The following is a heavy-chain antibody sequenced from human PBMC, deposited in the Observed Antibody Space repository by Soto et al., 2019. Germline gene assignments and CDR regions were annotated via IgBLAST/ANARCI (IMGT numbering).Heavy chain of an antibody. CDR2: IYPGDSDT. V-gene: IGHV5-51*01. CDR3: AKAGPNSHGRNYFDY. D-gene: IGHD1-26*01. J-gene: IGHJ4*02. Sequence: GESLKISCKGSGYSFTSYWIGWVRQMPGKGLEWMGIIYPGDSDTRYSPSFQGQVTISADKSISTAYLQWSSLKASDTAVYYCAKAGPNSHGRNYFDYWGQGTLVTVSS. CDR1: GYSFTSYW.